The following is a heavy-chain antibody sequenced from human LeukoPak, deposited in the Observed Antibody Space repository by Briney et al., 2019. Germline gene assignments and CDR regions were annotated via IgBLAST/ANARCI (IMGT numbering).Heavy chain of an antibody. V-gene: IGHV1-69*13. CDR1: GGTFSSYA. CDR2: IIPIFGTA. Sequence: EASVKVSCKASGGTFSSYAISWVQQAPGQGLEWMGGIIPIFGTANYAQKFQGRVTITADESTSTAYMELSSLRSEDTAVYYCARVLAHYDFWSGYLYWGQGTLVTVSS. CDR3: ARVLAHYDFWSGYLY. J-gene: IGHJ4*02. D-gene: IGHD3-3*01.